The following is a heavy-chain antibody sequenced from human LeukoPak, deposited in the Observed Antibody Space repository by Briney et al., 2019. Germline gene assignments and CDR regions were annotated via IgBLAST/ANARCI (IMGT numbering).Heavy chain of an antibody. D-gene: IGHD2-21*02. CDR2: IYYSGST. CDR3: ARSKFGDDGTY. V-gene: IGHV4-59*01. J-gene: IGHJ4*02. Sequence: PETLSLTCTVSGGSISSYYWSWIRQPPGKGLEWIGYIYYSGSTNYNPSLKSRVTISVDASKNQFSLKLSSVTAADTAVYYCARSKFGDDGTYWGQGTQVTVSS. CDR1: GGSISSYY.